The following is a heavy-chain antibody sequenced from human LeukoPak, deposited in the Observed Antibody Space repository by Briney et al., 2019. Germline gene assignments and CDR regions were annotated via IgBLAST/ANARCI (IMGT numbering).Heavy chain of an antibody. Sequence: PSESLSLTCTVSGGSISNYYWSWIRQPAGKGLEWIGRIYSSGSTNYNPSLKSRVTMSVDTSKNQFSLKLSSVAAADTAVYYCGRASPRYGGFDYWGQGTLVTVSS. V-gene: IGHV4-4*07. CDR1: GGSISNYY. CDR3: GRASPRYGGFDY. CDR2: IYSSGST. D-gene: IGHD4-23*01. J-gene: IGHJ4*02.